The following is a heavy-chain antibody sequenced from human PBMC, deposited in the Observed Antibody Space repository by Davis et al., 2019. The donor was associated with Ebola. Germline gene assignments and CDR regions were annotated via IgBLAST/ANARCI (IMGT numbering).Heavy chain of an antibody. V-gene: IGHV1-18*01. CDR1: GYTFTNYA. Sequence: ASVKVSCKTSGYTFTNYAIHWVRQAPGQRLEWMGWISAYNGNTNYAQKLQGRVTMTTDTSTSTAYMELRSLRSDDTAVYYCARAQQWLVQGYIDYWGQGTLVTVSS. CDR3: ARAQQWLVQGYIDY. D-gene: IGHD6-19*01. J-gene: IGHJ4*02. CDR2: ISAYNGNT.